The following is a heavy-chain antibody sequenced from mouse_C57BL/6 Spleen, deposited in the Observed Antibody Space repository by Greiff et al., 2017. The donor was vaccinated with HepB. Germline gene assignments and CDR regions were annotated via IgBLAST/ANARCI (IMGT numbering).Heavy chain of an antibody. CDR2: ISSGSSTI. J-gene: IGHJ4*01. Sequence: EVQRVESGGGLVKPGGSLKLSCAASGFTFSDYGMHWVRQAPEKGLEWVAYISSGSSTIYYADTVKGRFTISRDNAKNTLFLQMTSLRSEDTAMYYCARPDYYGSSYEGAMDYWGQGTSVTVSS. D-gene: IGHD1-1*01. CDR3: ARPDYYGSSYEGAMDY. V-gene: IGHV5-17*01. CDR1: GFTFSDYG.